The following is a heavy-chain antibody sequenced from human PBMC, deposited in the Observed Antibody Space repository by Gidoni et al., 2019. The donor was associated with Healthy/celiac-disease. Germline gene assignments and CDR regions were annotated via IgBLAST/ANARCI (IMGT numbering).Heavy chain of an antibody. Sequence: EVQLVKSGAEVKKPGESLKISCKGSGYSVTSYWIGWVRQMPWKGLEWMGIIYPGYPDTRSSPSFQGQVTLSADKSISTAYLQWSSLKASDTAMYYCASLRGGPYIGYDSGLDYWGQGTLVTVSS. D-gene: IGHD5-12*01. J-gene: IGHJ4*02. CDR3: ASLRGGPYIGYDSGLDY. CDR1: GYSVTSYW. V-gene: IGHV5-51*01. CDR2: IYPGYPDT.